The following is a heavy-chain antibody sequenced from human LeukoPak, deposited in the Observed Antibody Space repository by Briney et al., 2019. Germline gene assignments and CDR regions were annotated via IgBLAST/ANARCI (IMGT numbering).Heavy chain of an antibody. CDR1: GYTFTSYG. CDR2: INPSGGST. J-gene: IGHJ4*02. V-gene: IGHV1-46*01. Sequence: ASVKLSCKASGYTFTSYGMSWVRQPPGQGLEWMGIINPSGGSTSYAQKFQGRVTMTRDTSTSTVYMELSSLRSENTAVYYCAREYSSGWYFGYWGQGTLVTVSS. D-gene: IGHD6-19*01. CDR3: AREYSSGWYFGY.